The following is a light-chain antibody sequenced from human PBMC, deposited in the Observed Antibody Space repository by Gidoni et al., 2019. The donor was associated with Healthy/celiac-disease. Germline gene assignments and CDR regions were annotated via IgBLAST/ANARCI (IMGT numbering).Light chain of an antibody. CDR3: QQSYSTPPT. Sequence: DIQMTVSPSSLSASVGDRVTITCRASQSISSYLNWYQQKPGKAPKLLIYAASSLQSGVPSRFSGSGSGTDFTLTISSLQPEDFATYYCQQSYSTPPTFGQGTKLEIK. J-gene: IGKJ2*01. CDR1: QSISSY. CDR2: AAS. V-gene: IGKV1-39*01.